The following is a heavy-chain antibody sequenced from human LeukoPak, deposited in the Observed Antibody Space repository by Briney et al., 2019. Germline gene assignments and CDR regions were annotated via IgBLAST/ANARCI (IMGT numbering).Heavy chain of an antibody. D-gene: IGHD3-10*01. Sequence: SETLSLTCTVSGYSISSGYYWSWIRQPPGKGLEWIGEINHSGSTNYNPSLKSRVTISVDTSKNQFSLKLSSVTAADTAVYYCARHFFPSDSGSFRTPFDYWGQGALVTVSS. V-gene: IGHV4-38-2*02. J-gene: IGHJ4*02. CDR3: ARHFFPSDSGSFRTPFDY. CDR1: GYSISSGYY. CDR2: INHSGST.